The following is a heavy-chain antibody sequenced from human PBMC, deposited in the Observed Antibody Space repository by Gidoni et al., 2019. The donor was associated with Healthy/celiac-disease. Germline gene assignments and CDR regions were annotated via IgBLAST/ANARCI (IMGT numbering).Heavy chain of an antibody. CDR3: ARDIKSFRGSEFDP. CDR1: GGSTSSSNW. CDR2: IYHSGST. Sequence: QVQLQESGPGLVKPSGTLSRTCAVSGGSTSSSNWWSWVRQPPGKGLGWIGEIYHSGSTNYNPSLKGRVTISVDKSKNQFSLKLSSVTAADTAVYYCARDIKSFRGSEFDPWGQGTLVTVSS. D-gene: IGHD3-10*01. V-gene: IGHV4-4*02. J-gene: IGHJ5*02.